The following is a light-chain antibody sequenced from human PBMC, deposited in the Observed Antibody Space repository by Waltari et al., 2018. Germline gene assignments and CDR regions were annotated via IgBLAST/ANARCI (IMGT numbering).Light chain of an antibody. J-gene: IGKJ1*01. V-gene: IGKV1-5*03. CDR2: KAF. CDR1: QTINNN. Sequence: DINMTQSPSTLSAYVGDRVTITCRASQTINNNLAWYQQKTGNAPKPLIYKAFSLESGVPSRFRGSGSGTEFTLTISSLQPDDFATYYCKVDNTYSWTFGQGTKVDIK. CDR3: KVDNTYSWT.